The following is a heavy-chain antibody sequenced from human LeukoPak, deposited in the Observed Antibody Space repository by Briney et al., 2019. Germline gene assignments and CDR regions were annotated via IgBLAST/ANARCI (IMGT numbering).Heavy chain of an antibody. V-gene: IGHV1-24*01. CDR3: ATDRYCSSTSCPYGDY. CDR2: FDPEDGET. J-gene: IGHJ4*02. D-gene: IGHD2-2*01. Sequence: ASVKVSCKVSGYTLTELSMHWVRQAPGKGLEWMGGFDPEDGETIYAQKFQGRVTMTEDASTDTAYMELSSLRSEDTAVYYCATDRYCSSTSCPYGDYWGQGTLVTVSS. CDR1: GYTLTELS.